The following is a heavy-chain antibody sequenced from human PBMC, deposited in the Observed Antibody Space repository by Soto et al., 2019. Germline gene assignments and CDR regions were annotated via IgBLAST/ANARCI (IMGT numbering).Heavy chain of an antibody. CDR2: INHSGGT. J-gene: IGHJ3*02. D-gene: IGHD2-21*02. Sequence: PSETLSLTCAGYGGSFSGYYWSWIRQTPGKGLEWIGEINHSGGTNYNPSLKSRVTISVDTSKNQFSLKLSSVTAADTAVYYCARAGAYCGGDCYSLRAFDIWGQGTMVTVSS. V-gene: IGHV4-34*01. CDR1: GGSFSGYY. CDR3: ARAGAYCGGDCYSLRAFDI.